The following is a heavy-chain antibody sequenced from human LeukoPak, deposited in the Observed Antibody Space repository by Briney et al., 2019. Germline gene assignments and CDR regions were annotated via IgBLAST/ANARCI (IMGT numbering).Heavy chain of an antibody. D-gene: IGHD6-13*01. V-gene: IGHV3-53*01. CDR3: ARDPGGQQLEYGMDV. Sequence: GRCLTPACPVSGLTVSSTYISSVSQAAGKWSGWVSSINIEGRTSNPASVKGRFTISRDNSKNTLYLQMNGLRAEDTAVYYCARDPGGQQLEYGMDVWGKGTTVTVSS. J-gene: IGHJ6*04. CDR1: GLTVSSTY. CDR2: INIEGRT.